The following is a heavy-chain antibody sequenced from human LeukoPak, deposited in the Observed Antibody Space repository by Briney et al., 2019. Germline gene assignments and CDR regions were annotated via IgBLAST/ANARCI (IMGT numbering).Heavy chain of an antibody. CDR2: ISAYNGNT. CDR1: GYTFTSYG. Sequence: ASVKVSCKASGYTFTSYGISWVRQAPGQGLEWMGWISAYNGNTNYAQKLQGRVTMTTDTSTSTAYMELRSLRSGDTAVYYCARDSDSREISEGYYYGMDVWGQGTTVTVSS. V-gene: IGHV1-18*01. CDR3: ARDSDSREISEGYYYGMDV. J-gene: IGHJ6*02. D-gene: IGHD1-26*01.